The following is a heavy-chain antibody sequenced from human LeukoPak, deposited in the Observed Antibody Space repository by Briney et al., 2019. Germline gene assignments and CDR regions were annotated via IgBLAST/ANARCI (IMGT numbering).Heavy chain of an antibody. J-gene: IGHJ4*02. Sequence: SVKVSCKTSGGTFSSYAISWVRQAPGQGLEWMGGIIPIFGTANYAQKFQGRVTITTDESTSTAYMELSSLRSEDTAVYYCARGFKTVDYYDSSGYYYVPAGWGQGTLVTVSS. V-gene: IGHV1-69*05. D-gene: IGHD3-22*01. CDR3: ARGFKTVDYYDSSGYYYVPAG. CDR1: GGTFSSYA. CDR2: IIPIFGTA.